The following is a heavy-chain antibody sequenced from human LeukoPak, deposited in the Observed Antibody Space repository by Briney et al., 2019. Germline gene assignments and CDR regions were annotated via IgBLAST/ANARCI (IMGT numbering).Heavy chain of an antibody. Sequence: PSETLSLTCTVSGGSISSYYWSWIRQPAGKGLEWIGRIYTSGSTNYNPSLKSRVTMSVDTSKNQFSLKLSSVTAADTAVYYCARDGGYYYGSGSYYKTRYYYYYYGMDVWGQGTTVTVSS. V-gene: IGHV4-4*07. CDR2: IYTSGST. D-gene: IGHD3-10*01. CDR3: ARDGGYYYGSGSYYKTRYYYYYYGMDV. CDR1: GGSISSYY. J-gene: IGHJ6*02.